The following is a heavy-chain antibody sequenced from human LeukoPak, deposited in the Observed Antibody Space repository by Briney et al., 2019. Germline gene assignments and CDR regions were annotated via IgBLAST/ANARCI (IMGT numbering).Heavy chain of an antibody. V-gene: IGHV4-59*12. J-gene: IGHJ2*01. CDR1: SGSISSYY. D-gene: IGHD6-13*01. CDR3: ARDKPPYSSSWYAWGYFDL. CDR2: ISYSGST. Sequence: SETLSLTCTVSSGSISSYYWSWIRQPPGKGLEWIGYISYSGSTNYNPSLKSRVTMSVDTSKNQFSLKLSSVTAADTAVYYCARDKPPYSSSWYAWGYFDLWGRGTLVTVSS.